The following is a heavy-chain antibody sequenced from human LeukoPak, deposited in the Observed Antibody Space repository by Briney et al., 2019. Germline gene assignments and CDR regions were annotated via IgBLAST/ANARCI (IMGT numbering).Heavy chain of an antibody. J-gene: IGHJ4*01. CDR1: GGTFSSYA. CDR2: IIPIFGTA. V-gene: IGHV1-69*13. D-gene: IGHD5-12*01. Sequence: ASVSLSCKASGGTFSSYAISWVRQAPGQGLEWMGGIIPIFGTANYAQKFQGRVTITADESTSTAYMELSSLRSEDTAVYYCASNGGYVGYYFDYWGHGNLVTVSS. CDR3: ASNGGYVGYYFDY.